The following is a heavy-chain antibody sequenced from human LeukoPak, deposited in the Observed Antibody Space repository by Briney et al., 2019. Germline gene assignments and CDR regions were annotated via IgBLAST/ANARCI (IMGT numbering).Heavy chain of an antibody. V-gene: IGHV3-30*02. Sequence: GGSLRLSCAASGFTVSDNYMSWVRQAPGKGLEWVAFIRYDGSNKYYADSVKGRFTISRDNSKNTLYLQMNSLRAEDTAVYYCAKDLYPDYFNYGMDVWGQGTTVTVSS. CDR2: IRYDGSNK. J-gene: IGHJ6*02. CDR3: AKDLYPDYFNYGMDV. D-gene: IGHD2/OR15-2a*01. CDR1: GFTVSDNY.